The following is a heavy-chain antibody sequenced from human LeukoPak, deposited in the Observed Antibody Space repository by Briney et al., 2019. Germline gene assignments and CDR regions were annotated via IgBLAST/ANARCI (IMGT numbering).Heavy chain of an antibody. J-gene: IGHJ5*02. CDR3: AREVSGGFDP. Sequence: SETLSLTCTVSGGSISNYYWTWIRQPPGKGLEWIGYLYYSGVTNYNPSLKSRVTISVDTSKNHVSLRLSSVTAADTAVYYCAREVSGGFDPWGQGTLVTVSS. D-gene: IGHD3-10*01. CDR2: LYYSGVT. V-gene: IGHV4-59*01. CDR1: GGSISNYY.